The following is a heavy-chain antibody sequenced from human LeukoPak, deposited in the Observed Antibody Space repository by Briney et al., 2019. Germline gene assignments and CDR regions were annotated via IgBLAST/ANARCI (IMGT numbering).Heavy chain of an antibody. D-gene: IGHD3-9*01. J-gene: IGHJ6*02. Sequence: PGGSLRLSCAASRFTFSSYWMSWVRQAPGKGLEWVANIKQDGSEKYYVDSVKGRFTISRDNAKNSLYLQMNSLRAEDTAVYYCARAATHYDILTGYRYGMDVWGQGTTVTVSS. CDR3: ARAATHYDILTGYRYGMDV. CDR2: IKQDGSEK. V-gene: IGHV3-7*01. CDR1: RFTFSSYW.